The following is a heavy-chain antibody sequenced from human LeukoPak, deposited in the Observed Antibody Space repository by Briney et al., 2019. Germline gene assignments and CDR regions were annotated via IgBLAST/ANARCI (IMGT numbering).Heavy chain of an antibody. D-gene: IGHD3-22*01. J-gene: IGHJ4*02. CDR3: ARLMYYYDSSGYYLDY. CDR2: IYYSGST. Sequence: SETLSLTCTVSGGSISSYYWSWIRQPPGKGLGWIGYIYYSGSTNYNPSLKSRVTISVDTSKNQFSLKLSSVTAADTAVYYCARLMYYYDSSGYYLDYWGQGTLVTVSS. CDR1: GGSISSYY. V-gene: IGHV4-59*01.